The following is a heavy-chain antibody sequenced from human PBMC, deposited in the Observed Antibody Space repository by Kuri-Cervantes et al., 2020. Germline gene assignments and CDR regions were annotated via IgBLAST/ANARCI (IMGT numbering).Heavy chain of an antibody. CDR3: ARDLMRFGELLYDNWFDP. CDR1: GFTFSSYA. V-gene: IGHV3-30-3*01. J-gene: IGHJ5*02. D-gene: IGHD3-10*01. Sequence: LSLTCAASGFTFSSYAMHWVRQAPGKGPEWVAVISYDGSNKYYADSVKGRFTISRDNSKNTLYLQMNSLRAEDTAVYYCARDLMRFGELLYDNWFDPWGQGTLVTVSS. CDR2: ISYDGSNK.